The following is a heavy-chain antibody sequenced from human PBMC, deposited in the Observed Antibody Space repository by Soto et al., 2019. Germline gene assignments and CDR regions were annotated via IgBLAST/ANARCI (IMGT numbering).Heavy chain of an antibody. V-gene: IGHV4-59*08. D-gene: IGHD7-27*01. J-gene: IGHJ4*02. Sequence: SETLSLTCTVSGDSISTDYWSWIRQSPGKGLEWIGFIYYGGSTNYNPSLKSRVTISVDTPKNQFSLKLSSLTAADTAVYYCAKNWNWGSLVHWGQGTLVTVPQ. CDR1: GDSISTDY. CDR2: IYYGGST. CDR3: AKNWNWGSLVH.